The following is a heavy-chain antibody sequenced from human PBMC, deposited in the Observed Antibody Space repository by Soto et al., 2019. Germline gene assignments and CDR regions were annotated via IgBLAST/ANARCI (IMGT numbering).Heavy chain of an antibody. CDR3: ARDGNVYGMDV. CDR2: ISYDGSNK. D-gene: IGHD1-1*01. CDR1: GYTFTSYY. V-gene: IGHV3-30-3*01. Sequence: SCKASGYTFTSYYMHWVRQAPGKGLEWVAVISYDGSNKYYADSVKGRFTISRDNSKNTLYLQMNSLRAEDTAVYYCARDGNVYGMDVWGQGTTVTVSS. J-gene: IGHJ6*02.